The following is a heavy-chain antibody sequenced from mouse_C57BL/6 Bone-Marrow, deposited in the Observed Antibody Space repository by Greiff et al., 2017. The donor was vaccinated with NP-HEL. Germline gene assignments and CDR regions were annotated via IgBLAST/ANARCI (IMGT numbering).Heavy chain of an antibody. V-gene: IGHV14-2*01. Sequence: VQLQQSGAELVKPGASVKLSCTASGFNIKDYYMHWVKQRTEQGLEWIGRIDPEDGETKYAPNFQGKATITADTSSNTAYLQLSSLTSEDTAVYYCARSYGSTFDYWGQGTTLTVSS. J-gene: IGHJ2*01. D-gene: IGHD1-1*01. CDR2: IDPEDGET. CDR3: ARSYGSTFDY. CDR1: GFNIKDYY.